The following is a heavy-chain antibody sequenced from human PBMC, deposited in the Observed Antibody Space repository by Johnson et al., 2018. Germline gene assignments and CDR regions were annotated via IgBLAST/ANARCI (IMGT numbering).Heavy chain of an antibody. Sequence: EVQLVQSGGGLVKPGGSLRLSCAASGFTFSNAWMNWVRQAPGKGLEWVGRIKSKTDGGTTDYAAPVKGRFTISRDASKNTMYLQMNSRKTEDKAVYYCTASSSSSLYDYYYYMDGWGKGTTVTVSS. D-gene: IGHD6-6*01. CDR2: IKSKTDGGTT. V-gene: IGHV3-15*07. J-gene: IGHJ6*03. CDR3: TASSSSSLYDYYYYMDG. CDR1: GFTFSNAW.